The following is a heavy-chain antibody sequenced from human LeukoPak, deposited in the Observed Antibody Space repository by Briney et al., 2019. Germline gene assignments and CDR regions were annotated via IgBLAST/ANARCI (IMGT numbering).Heavy chain of an antibody. CDR3: ARVGWNRDY. CDR2: INHSGST. D-gene: IGHD2/OR15-2a*01. CDR1: GGSFSGYY. Sequence: SETLSLTCAVYGGSFSGYYWSWIRQPPGKGLEWIGEINHSGSTNYNPSLKSLVTISVDTSKNQFSLKLSSVTAADTAVYYCARVGWNRDYWGQGTLVTVSS. V-gene: IGHV4-34*01. J-gene: IGHJ4*02.